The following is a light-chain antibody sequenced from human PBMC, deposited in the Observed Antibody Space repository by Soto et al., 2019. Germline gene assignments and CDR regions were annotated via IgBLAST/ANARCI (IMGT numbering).Light chain of an antibody. CDR1: QNVRSY. CDR2: ETS. Sequence: DTQMTQSPSSLSASVGDRVTITCRASQNVRSYVNWYQQKPGKAPNVLIYETSTLQDGVPSGFSGDGYGTDFTLSISSLPTADFAHYYSQQTLSIPRTFGQGTKVDIK. CDR3: QQTLSIPRT. V-gene: IGKV1-39*01. J-gene: IGKJ2*02.